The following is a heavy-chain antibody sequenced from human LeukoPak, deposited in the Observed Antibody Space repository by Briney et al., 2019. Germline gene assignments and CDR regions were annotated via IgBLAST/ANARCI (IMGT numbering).Heavy chain of an antibody. Sequence: ASAKVSSKPSGYTFNAYNMHAVPQTPRQGVEWVGWIAPKTGNTRYAQKFQGRVTITRDVPIATVYMELSSLNSDDTAVYYCASEAFCASGNCYLQRVASWGPGTLVTVSS. D-gene: IGHD3-22*01. CDR2: IAPKTGNT. CDR3: ASEAFCASGNCYLQRVAS. CDR1: GYTFNAYN. J-gene: IGHJ4*02. V-gene: IGHV1-2*02.